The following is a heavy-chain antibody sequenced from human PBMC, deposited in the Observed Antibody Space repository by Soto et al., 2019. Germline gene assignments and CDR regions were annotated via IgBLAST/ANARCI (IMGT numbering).Heavy chain of an antibody. J-gene: IGHJ4*02. CDR2: INTGNGDT. D-gene: IGHD6-13*01. CDR1: GGTFSSYA. Sequence: GASVKVSCKASGGTFSSYAISWVRQAPGQRLEWMGWINTGNGDTKYSQQFQGRVTIARDTSASTTYIELSSLRSEDTAVYYCARPYSNSWSTYFDYWGQGTLVTVSS. V-gene: IGHV1-3*04. CDR3: ARPYSNSWSTYFDY.